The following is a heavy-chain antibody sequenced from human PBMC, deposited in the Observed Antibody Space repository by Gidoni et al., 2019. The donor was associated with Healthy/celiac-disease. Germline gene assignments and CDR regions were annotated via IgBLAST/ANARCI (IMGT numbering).Heavy chain of an antibody. CDR2: IGTAGDT. V-gene: IGHV3-13*01. D-gene: IGHD6-13*01. J-gene: IGHJ3*02. CDR1: GFTFSSYD. Sequence: EVQLVESGGGLVQPGGSLRLSCAASGFTFSSYDMHWVRQATGKGLEWVSAIGTAGDTYYPGSVKGRFTISRENAENSLYLQMNSLRAGDTAVYYCAAARSDSSHAFDIWGQGTMVTVSS. CDR3: AAARSDSSHAFDI.